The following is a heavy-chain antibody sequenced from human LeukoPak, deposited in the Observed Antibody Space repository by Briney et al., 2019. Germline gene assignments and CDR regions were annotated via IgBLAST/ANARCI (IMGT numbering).Heavy chain of an antibody. CDR2: ISAYNGNT. J-gene: IGHJ3*02. CDR1: GYTFTSYG. D-gene: IGHD2-2*01. CDR3: ARDRGYSSSTTCYDPVDI. V-gene: IGHV1-18*01. Sequence: ASVKVSCKASGYTFTSYGINWVRQAPGQGLEWMGWISAYNGNTNYEQKLQGRVTMTTDTSTSTAYMELGSLRSDDTAVYYCARDRGYSSSTTCYDPVDIWGQGTMVTVSS.